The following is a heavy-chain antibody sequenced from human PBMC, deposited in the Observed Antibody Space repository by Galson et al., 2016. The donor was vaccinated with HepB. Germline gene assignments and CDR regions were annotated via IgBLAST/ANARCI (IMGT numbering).Heavy chain of an antibody. CDR3: ARQGVAAAGPENNWFDP. D-gene: IGHD6-13*01. CDR1: GYSFTNHW. V-gene: IGHV5-51*01. J-gene: IGHJ5*02. Sequence: QSGAEVKKPGESLKISCKGSGYSFTNHWIGWVRQTPGKGLEWMGLINPGDSDSRYSPSFQGQVTISADKSISTAYLQWSSLKASDTAIYYCARQGVAAAGPENNWFDPWGQGTLVTVSS. CDR2: INPGDSDS.